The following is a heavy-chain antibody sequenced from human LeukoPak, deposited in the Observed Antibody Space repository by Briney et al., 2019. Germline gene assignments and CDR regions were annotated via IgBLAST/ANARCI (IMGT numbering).Heavy chain of an antibody. V-gene: IGHV1-2*02. CDR2: INPNSGGT. CDR1: GYTFTSYY. CDR3: ARGEGYDILTGYYIRATLDY. D-gene: IGHD3-9*01. J-gene: IGHJ4*02. Sequence: ASVKVSCKASGYTFTSYYMHWVRQAPGQGLEWMGWINPNSGGTNYAQKFQGRVTMTRDTSISTAYMELSRLRSDDTAVYYCARGEGYDILTGYYIRATLDYWGQGTLVTVSS.